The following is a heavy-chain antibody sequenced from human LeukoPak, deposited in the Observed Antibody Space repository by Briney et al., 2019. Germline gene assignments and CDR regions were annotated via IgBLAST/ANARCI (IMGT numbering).Heavy chain of an antibody. D-gene: IGHD3-3*01. Sequence: SETLSLTCTVSGGSISSSSYYWGWIRQPPGQGLEWIGSIFYSGTTNYKPSLRSRVTILIDTSKNQFSLKLRSVTAADTAVYYCARFPNLWGGYYHYYMDVWGKGTTVIVSS. V-gene: IGHV4-39*07. CDR1: GGSISSSSYY. CDR3: ARFPNLWGGYYHYYMDV. J-gene: IGHJ6*03. CDR2: IFYSGTT.